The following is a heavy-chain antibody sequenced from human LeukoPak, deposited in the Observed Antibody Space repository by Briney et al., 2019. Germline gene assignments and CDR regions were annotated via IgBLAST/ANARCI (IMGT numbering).Heavy chain of an antibody. CDR2: ISTSGGST. D-gene: IGHD3-10*01. Sequence: GRSLRLSCAASGFTVTSYAMNWVRQAPGKGLEWVATISTSGGSTYYADFVKGRFTISRDNSKNTLYLQMNSLRAEDTAVYYCAKNGHGSGSYYPRTKYYFDYWGQGTLVTVSS. CDR1: GFTVTSYA. V-gene: IGHV3-23*01. CDR3: AKNGHGSGSYYPRTKYYFDY. J-gene: IGHJ4*02.